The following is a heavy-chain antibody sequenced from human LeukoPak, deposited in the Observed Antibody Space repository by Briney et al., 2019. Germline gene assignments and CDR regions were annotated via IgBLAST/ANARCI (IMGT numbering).Heavy chain of an antibody. D-gene: IGHD6-13*01. J-gene: IGHJ4*02. V-gene: IGHV4-59*01. Sequence: SETLSLTCTVSGGSITGYFWSWIRQPPGKGLEWIGYIYNSGSTNYNPSLKSRVTISVDTSNNQFSLKLNSVTAADTAVYYCARELVAAAGSYFDYWGQGTLVTVSS. CDR1: GGSITGYF. CDR3: ARELVAAAGSYFDY. CDR2: IYNSGST.